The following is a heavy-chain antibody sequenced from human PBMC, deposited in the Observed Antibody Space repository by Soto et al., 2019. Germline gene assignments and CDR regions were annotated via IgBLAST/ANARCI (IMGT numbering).Heavy chain of an antibody. CDR2: IKQDGSEK. CDR1: GFTFRAYW. V-gene: IGHV3-7*01. Sequence: GGSLRLSCEASGFTFRAYWMTWVRQAPGKGLEWVASIKQDGSEKYYVDSVKGRFAISRDNGKKALYLQMNSLRADDTAVYNCVRDACSSSGYFDKWGQGTQVTVSS. CDR3: VRDACSSSGYFDK. J-gene: IGHJ4*02. D-gene: IGHD6-19*01.